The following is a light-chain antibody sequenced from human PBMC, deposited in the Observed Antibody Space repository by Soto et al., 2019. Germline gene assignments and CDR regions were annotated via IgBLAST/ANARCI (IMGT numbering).Light chain of an antibody. CDR3: QQYTNWPWT. CDR1: QRIRDA. J-gene: IGKJ1*01. CDR2: GAS. V-gene: IGKV3-15*01. Sequence: IVMAQAPASLSASAGGRATLSCRASQRIRDALAWYQQKPGQAPRLLIYGASTRATSFPARFSGSGSGTDFTLTISSLQSEDFAVYYCQQYTNWPWTFGQGTPVDIK.